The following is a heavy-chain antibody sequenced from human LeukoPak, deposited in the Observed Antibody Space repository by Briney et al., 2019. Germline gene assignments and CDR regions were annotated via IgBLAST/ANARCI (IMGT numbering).Heavy chain of an antibody. CDR1: GFTFSSYA. Sequence: PGGSLRLSCAASGFTFSSYAMHWVRQAPGKGLEWVAIISYDGSYKYYADSVKGRFTISRDNSKNTLYLQMNSLRAEDTAVYYCARGGDTYGDYFFNVEDYWGQGTLVTVSS. V-gene: IGHV3-30*04. CDR3: ARGGDTYGDYFFNVEDY. D-gene: IGHD4-17*01. CDR2: ISYDGSYK. J-gene: IGHJ4*02.